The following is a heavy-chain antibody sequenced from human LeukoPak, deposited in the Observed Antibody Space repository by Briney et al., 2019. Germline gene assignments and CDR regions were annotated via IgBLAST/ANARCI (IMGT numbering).Heavy chain of an antibody. D-gene: IGHD1-1*01. CDR1: GFTFSSYT. CDR2: ISSSSSYI. J-gene: IGHJ4*02. Sequence: GGSLRLSCAASGFTFSSYTMNWVRQAPGKGLEWVSSISSSSSYIYYADSMKGRFTISRDNAKNSLYLQMNSLRAEDTAVYYRATPPLEGGFWGQGTLVTVSS. CDR3: ATPPLEGGF. V-gene: IGHV3-21*01.